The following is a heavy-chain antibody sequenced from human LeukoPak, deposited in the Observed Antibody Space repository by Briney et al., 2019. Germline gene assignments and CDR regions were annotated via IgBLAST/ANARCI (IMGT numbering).Heavy chain of an antibody. J-gene: IGHJ4*02. CDR3: ARDRITGTTRGLGMLGY. CDR1: GYTFTSYY. Sequence: ASVNASCKASGYTFTSYYMHWVRQAPGQGLEWMGIINPSGGSTSYAQKLQGRVTMTTDTSTSTAYMELRSLRSDDTAVYYCARDRITGTTRGLGMLGYWGQGTLVTVSS. D-gene: IGHD1-20*01. CDR2: INPSGGST. V-gene: IGHV1-46*01.